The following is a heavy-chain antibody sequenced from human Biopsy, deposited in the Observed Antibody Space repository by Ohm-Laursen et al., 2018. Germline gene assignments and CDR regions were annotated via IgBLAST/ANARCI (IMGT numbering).Heavy chain of an antibody. D-gene: IGHD3-3*01. CDR1: GDAFLVYY. CDR2: IYANSGDT. Sequence: SSVTVSCKASGDAFLVYYLHWVRQAPGPGLEWMGSIYANSGDTDFAQKFQGRVSMTRDTSVSTAYLELSSLRSDDTAIYYCARDLLEWSLPSWGQGTLVTVSS. CDR3: ARDLLEWSLPS. J-gene: IGHJ4*02. V-gene: IGHV1-2*02.